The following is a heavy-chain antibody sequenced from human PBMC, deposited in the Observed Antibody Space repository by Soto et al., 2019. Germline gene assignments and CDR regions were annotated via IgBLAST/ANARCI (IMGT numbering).Heavy chain of an antibody. CDR3: VRSGDYRSGSYWYFFDY. D-gene: IGHD3-10*01. J-gene: IGHJ4*02. CDR2: IKPDGSEK. CDR1: GFTFSTYW. Sequence: GGSLRLSCAASGFTFSTYWMSWVRQPPGKGLEWVANIKPDGSEKRYVDSVKGRFTISRDNAKNSLYLQMNSLRAEDTAVYYCVRSGDYRSGSYWYFFDYWGQGTQVTVSS. V-gene: IGHV3-7*02.